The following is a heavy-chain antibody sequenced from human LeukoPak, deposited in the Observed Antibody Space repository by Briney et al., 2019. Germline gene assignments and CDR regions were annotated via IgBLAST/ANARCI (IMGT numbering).Heavy chain of an antibody. J-gene: IGHJ5*02. CDR3: ARVPRVLGWFDP. D-gene: IGHD7-27*01. CDR2: IYYSGST. V-gene: IGHV4-59*01. CDR1: GGSISSYY. Sequence: PSQTLSLTCTVSGGSISSYYWSWIRQPPGKGLEWIGYIYYSGSTNYNPSLKSRVTISVDTSKNQFSLKLSSVTAADTAVYYCARVPRVLGWFDPWGQGTLVTVSS.